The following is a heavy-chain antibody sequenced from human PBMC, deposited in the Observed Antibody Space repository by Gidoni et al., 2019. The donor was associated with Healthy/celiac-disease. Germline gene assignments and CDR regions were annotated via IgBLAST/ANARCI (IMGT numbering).Heavy chain of an antibody. CDR3: ANSAWFIDYGDAFDI. CDR2: ISCRGCST. Sequence: EVQLLESGGGLVEPGGSLRLSCAASGFTFSSYAMSWVRQAPGKGLEWVSAISCRGCSTYYADSVKGRFTISRDNAKNTLYLQMNSLRAEDTAVYYCANSAWFIDYGDAFDIWGQGTMVTVSS. D-gene: IGHD3-16*01. J-gene: IGHJ3*02. V-gene: IGHV3-23*01. CDR1: GFTFSSYA.